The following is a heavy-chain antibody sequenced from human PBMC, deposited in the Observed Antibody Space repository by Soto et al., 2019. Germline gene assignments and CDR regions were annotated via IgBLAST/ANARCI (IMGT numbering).Heavy chain of an antibody. CDR1: GFTFNNYA. CDR2: ISATGGST. J-gene: IGHJ4*02. CDR3: AKDRLAGNFDY. V-gene: IGHV3-23*01. Sequence: VSLRLSCAASGFTFNNYAMNWVRQAPGKGLEWVATISATGGSTYYADSVKGRFTISRDNSKNTLYLQMNGLRVEDTAVYYCAKDRLAGNFDYWGQGTQVTVSS.